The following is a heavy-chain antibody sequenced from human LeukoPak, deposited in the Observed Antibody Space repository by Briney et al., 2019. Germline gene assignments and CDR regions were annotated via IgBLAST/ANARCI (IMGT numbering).Heavy chain of an antibody. Sequence: ASVKVSCKASGYTFTSYDINWVRQAAGQGLEWMGRMNPNSGNTGYAQKFQGRVTITRNTSISTACMELSSLRSEDTAVYSCARGPSWSGYSQPYYFDYWGQGTLVTVSS. CDR2: MNPNSGNT. J-gene: IGHJ4*02. D-gene: IGHD3-3*01. CDR1: GYTFTSYD. CDR3: ARGPSWSGYSQPYYFDY. V-gene: IGHV1-8*03.